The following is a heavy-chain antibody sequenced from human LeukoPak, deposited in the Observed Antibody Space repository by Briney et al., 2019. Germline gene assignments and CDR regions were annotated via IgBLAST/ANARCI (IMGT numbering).Heavy chain of an antibody. CDR1: GYTFTGYS. Sequence: GASVKVSCKASGYTFTGYSLHWVRQAPGQGLEWMGWINPNSGDTYFAQKFQGRVTTTRDTSVSTVYMELSRLRSDDTAVYYCARDRDPNYDFWSVPMRFDPWGQGTLVAVSS. CDR2: INPNSGDT. J-gene: IGHJ5*02. D-gene: IGHD3-3*01. CDR3: ARDRDPNYDFWSVPMRFDP. V-gene: IGHV1-2*02.